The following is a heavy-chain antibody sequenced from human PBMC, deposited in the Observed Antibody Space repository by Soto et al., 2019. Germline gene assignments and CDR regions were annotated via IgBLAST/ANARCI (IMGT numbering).Heavy chain of an antibody. CDR2: INSNTGGT. CDR3: ARESVVTGTHHFDY. CDR1: GYTFKDYF. V-gene: IGHV1-2*02. D-gene: IGHD1-7*01. J-gene: IGHJ4*02. Sequence: ASVKVSCKASGYTFKDYFLHWVRQAPGQGLEWMGWINSNTGGTNYAQKFQGRVTMTRDTPISTAYMELSRLTSDDTAVYHCARESVVTGTHHFDYWGQGTLVTVSS.